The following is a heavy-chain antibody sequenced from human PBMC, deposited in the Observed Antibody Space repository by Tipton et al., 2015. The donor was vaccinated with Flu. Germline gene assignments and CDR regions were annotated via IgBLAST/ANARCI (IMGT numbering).Heavy chain of an antibody. D-gene: IGHD6-19*01. V-gene: IGHV4-34*01. Sequence: TLSLTCAVYVGSFSGYYWSWIRQPPGKGLEWIGEINHSGSTNYNPSLKSRVTISVDTSKNQFSLKLNSVTAADTAMYYCARGLSSGWYSAGYFDYWGQGIRVSVSS. CDR3: ARGLSSGWYSAGYFDY. J-gene: IGHJ4*02. CDR2: INHSGST. CDR1: VGSFSGYY.